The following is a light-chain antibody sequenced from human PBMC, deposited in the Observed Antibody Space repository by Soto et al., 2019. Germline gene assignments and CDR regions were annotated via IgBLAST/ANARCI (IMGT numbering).Light chain of an antibody. CDR3: QTWGTGIHV. CDR2: LNSDGSH. V-gene: IGLV4-69*01. Sequence: QSVLTQSPSASASLGASVKLTCTLSSGHSSYAIAWHQQQPEKGPRYLMKLNSDGSHNKGDGIPDRFSGSSSGAERYLTISSLQSEDEADYYCQTWGTGIHVFGTGTQLTVL. J-gene: IGLJ1*01. CDR1: SGHSSYA.